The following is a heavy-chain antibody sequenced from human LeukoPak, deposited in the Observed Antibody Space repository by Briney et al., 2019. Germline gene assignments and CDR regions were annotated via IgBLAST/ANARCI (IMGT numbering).Heavy chain of an antibody. Sequence: GGSLRLSCAASGFTFSSYWMSWVRQAPGKGLEWVANIKQDGSEEYCVDSVKGRFTISRDNAKNSLYLQMNSLRAEDTAVYYCAREKGTNSYGLDYWGQGTLVTVSS. D-gene: IGHD5-18*01. J-gene: IGHJ4*02. CDR2: IKQDGSEE. V-gene: IGHV3-7*01. CDR3: AREKGTNSYGLDY. CDR1: GFTFSSYW.